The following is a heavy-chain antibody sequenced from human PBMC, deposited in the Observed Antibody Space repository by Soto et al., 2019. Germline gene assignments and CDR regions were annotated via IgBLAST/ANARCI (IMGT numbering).Heavy chain of an antibody. D-gene: IGHD4-17*01. Sequence: EVQLLESGGGLVQPGGSLRLSCAASGFTFSSYAMSWVRQAPGKGLEWVSAISGSGGSTYYADSVKGRFTISRDNSKNTLYLQMNSLRAEDTAVYYCAKVQRVPLRWRPWGNWFDPWGQGTLVTVS. V-gene: IGHV3-23*01. CDR2: ISGSGGST. CDR1: GFTFSSYA. J-gene: IGHJ5*02. CDR3: AKVQRVPLRWRPWGNWFDP.